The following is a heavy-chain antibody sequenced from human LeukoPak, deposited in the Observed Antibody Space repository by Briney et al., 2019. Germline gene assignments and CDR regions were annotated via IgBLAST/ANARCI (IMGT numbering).Heavy chain of an antibody. CDR3: ARVSSESSGFVYFFDY. D-gene: IGHD3-22*01. Sequence: GSLRLSCAASGFTFSRYDMHWVRQPTGKGLEWVSAIDTSGDTYYPGSVKGRFTISRENAKSSLHLQMDSLKAGDTAVYYCARVSSESSGFVYFFDYWGQGTLVTVYS. V-gene: IGHV3-13*01. J-gene: IGHJ4*02. CDR1: GFTFSRYD. CDR2: IDTSGDT.